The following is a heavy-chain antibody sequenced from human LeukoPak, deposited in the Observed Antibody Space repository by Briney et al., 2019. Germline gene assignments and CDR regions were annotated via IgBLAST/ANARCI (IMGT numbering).Heavy chain of an antibody. V-gene: IGHV1-3*04. CDR2: INTGKGNT. Sequence: VKVSCKASGYIFTTYAMHWVRQAPGQRLECMGWINTGKGNTKYSQKFQGRVTITRDTSASTAYMDLSSLRSEDTAVYYCARNTETAIPLPYYFDYWGQGTLVTVSS. CDR1: GYIFTTYA. D-gene: IGHD2-21*02. J-gene: IGHJ4*02. CDR3: ARNTETAIPLPYYFDY.